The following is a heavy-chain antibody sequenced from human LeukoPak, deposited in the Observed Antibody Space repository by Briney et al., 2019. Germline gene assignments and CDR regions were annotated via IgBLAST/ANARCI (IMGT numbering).Heavy chain of an antibody. Sequence: GGSLRLSCAASGFTLSYYNMNWVRQAPGKGLEWVSYIVGSSSTIYYADSVKGRFTISRDNAKNSLYLQMDSLRAEDTAVYYCATDSPETAAFDYWGQGTLVTVSS. D-gene: IGHD1-1*01. V-gene: IGHV3-48*04. CDR3: ATDSPETAAFDY. J-gene: IGHJ4*02. CDR2: IVGSSSTI. CDR1: GFTLSYYN.